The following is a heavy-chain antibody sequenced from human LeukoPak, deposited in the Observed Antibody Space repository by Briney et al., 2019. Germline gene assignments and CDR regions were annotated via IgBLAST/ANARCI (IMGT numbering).Heavy chain of an antibody. J-gene: IGHJ4*02. Sequence: GASVKVSCKASGYTLTSYAMNWVRQAPGQGLEWMGWISAYNGNTNYALKLQGRVTMTTDTSTSTAYMELRSLRPDDTAVYYCARDLASRDGYNYFDYWGQGTLVTVSS. V-gene: IGHV1-18*01. D-gene: IGHD5-24*01. CDR1: GYTLTSYA. CDR3: ARDLASRDGYNYFDY. CDR2: ISAYNGNT.